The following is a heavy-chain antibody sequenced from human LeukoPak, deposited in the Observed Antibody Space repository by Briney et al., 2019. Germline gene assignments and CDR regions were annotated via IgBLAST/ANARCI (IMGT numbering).Heavy chain of an antibody. D-gene: IGHD2-21*02. V-gene: IGHV1-2*02. CDR2: INPHSGGT. J-gene: IGHJ4*02. CDR3: VREGNELLSKDFDY. CDR1: GFTFTGYY. Sequence: GASVKVSCKASGFTFTGYYIHWVRQAPGQGLEWMGYINPHSGGTNSPQKFQGRVTLTTETSISAAYMELSSLISDDTAMYYCVREGNELLSKDFDYWGQGTLVAVSS.